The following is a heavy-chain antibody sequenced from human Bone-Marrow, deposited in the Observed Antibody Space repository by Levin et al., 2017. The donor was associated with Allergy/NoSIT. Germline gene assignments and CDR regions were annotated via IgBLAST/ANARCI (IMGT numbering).Heavy chain of an antibody. CDR2: IIPVSATT. CDR3: EREGRTNTIDWLRRWFDA. J-gene: IGHJ5*02. V-gene: IGHV1-69*05. D-gene: IGHD3-9*01. Sequence: GASVKVSCRASGVSLFTSSIHWVRQAPGQGLEWIGEIIPVSATTTYAQNFEGRVAITTDQSTSTVYIELDSLRSDDTAVYFCEREGRTNTIDWLRRWFDAWGQGTQVTVSS. CDR1: GVSLFTSS.